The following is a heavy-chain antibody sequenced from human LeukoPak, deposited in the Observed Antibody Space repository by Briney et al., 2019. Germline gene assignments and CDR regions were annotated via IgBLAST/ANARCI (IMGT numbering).Heavy chain of an antibody. D-gene: IGHD3-9*01. CDR1: GGSFSGYY. CDR3: ARHRLGYDILTGYYPGDWYFDL. Sequence: SETLSLTCAVYGGSFSGYYWGWIRQPPGKGLEWIGSIYYSGSTYYNPSLKSRVTISVDTSKNQFSLKLSSVTAADTAVYYCARHRLGYDILTGYYPGDWYFDLWGRGTLVTASS. J-gene: IGHJ2*01. CDR2: IYYSGST. V-gene: IGHV4-39*01.